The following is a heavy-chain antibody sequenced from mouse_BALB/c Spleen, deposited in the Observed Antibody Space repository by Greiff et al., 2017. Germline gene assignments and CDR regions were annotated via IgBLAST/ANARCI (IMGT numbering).Heavy chain of an antibody. CDR3: ARHPSLYYGTSWFAY. V-gene: IGHV5-12-1*01. J-gene: IGHJ3*01. Sequence: EVQVVESGGGLVKPGGSLKLSCAASGFAFSSYDMSWVRQTPEKRLEWVAYISSGGGSTYYPDTVKGRFTISRDNAKNTLYLQMSSLKSEDTAMYYCARHPSLYYGTSWFAYWGQGTLVTVSA. CDR1: GFAFSSYD. D-gene: IGHD2-1*01. CDR2: ISSGGGST.